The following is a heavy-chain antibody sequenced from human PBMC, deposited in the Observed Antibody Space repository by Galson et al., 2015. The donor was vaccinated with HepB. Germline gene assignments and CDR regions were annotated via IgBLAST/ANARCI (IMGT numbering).Heavy chain of an antibody. CDR1: GFTFSSSA. V-gene: IGHV3-30-3*01. CDR3: ARGPYDDYDIDY. D-gene: IGHD4-17*01. CDR2: ISSDGTNK. J-gene: IGHJ4*02. Sequence: SLRLSCAASGFTFSSSAVHWVRQAPGKGLEWVAVISSDGTNKYYADSVKGRLTISRDNSKNTLYLQMNSLRAEDTAVYYCARGPYDDYDIDYWGQGTLVTVSS.